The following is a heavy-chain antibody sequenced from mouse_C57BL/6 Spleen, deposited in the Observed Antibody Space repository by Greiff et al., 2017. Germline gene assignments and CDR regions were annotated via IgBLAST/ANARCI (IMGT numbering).Heavy chain of an antibody. CDR2: ISGGGGNT. V-gene: IGHV5-9*01. J-gene: IGHJ4*01. D-gene: IGHD3-2*02. CDR1: GFTFSSYT. CDR3: ARTAQATYAMDY. Sequence: EVKLMESGGGLVKPGGSLKLSCAASGFTFSSYTMSWVRQTPEKRLEWVATISGGGGNTYYPDSVKGRFTISRDNAKNTLYLQMSSLRSEDTALYYCARTAQATYAMDYWGQGTSFTVSS.